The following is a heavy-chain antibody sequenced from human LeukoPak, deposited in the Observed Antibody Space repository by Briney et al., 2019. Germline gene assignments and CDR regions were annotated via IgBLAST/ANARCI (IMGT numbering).Heavy chain of an antibody. D-gene: IGHD1-7*01. J-gene: IGHJ5*02. Sequence: ASVKVSCKASGDTFTSYYMHWVRQAPGQGLECMGIINPSGTSTSYAQKFQGRVTMTRDTSTSTVYMELSSLRSEDTAVYYCARGDAGTTSTHNWFDPWGQGTLVTVSS. CDR3: ARGDAGTTSTHNWFDP. CDR2: INPSGTST. CDR1: GDTFTSYY. V-gene: IGHV1-46*01.